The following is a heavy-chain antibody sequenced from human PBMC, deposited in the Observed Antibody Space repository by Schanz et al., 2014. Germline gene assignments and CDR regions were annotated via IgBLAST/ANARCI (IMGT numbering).Heavy chain of an antibody. J-gene: IGHJ6*03. CDR3: ARPSDSSWYMDV. CDR1: GFTFSTYY. V-gene: IGHV3-21*02. D-gene: IGHD2-21*02. CDR2: ISSSSSYI. Sequence: EVQLVESGGGLVKPGGSLRLSCAASGFTFSTYYRNWVRQAPGKGLEWVSSISSSSSYISYADSVKGRFTISRDNAKNSLYLQMNSLRAEDTAVYYCARPSDSSWYMDVWGKGTTXTVSS.